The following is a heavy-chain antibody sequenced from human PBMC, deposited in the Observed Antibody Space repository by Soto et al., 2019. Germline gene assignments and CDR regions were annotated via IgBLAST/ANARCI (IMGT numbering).Heavy chain of an antibody. Sequence: ASVKVSCKASGYTFTSYYMHWVRQAPGQGLEWMGIINPSGGSTSYAQKFQGRVTMTRDTSTSTVNMELSSLRSEDTAVYYCAREGSPARGYCSSASCPNGAFDIWGQGTMVTVSS. CDR3: AREGSPARGYCSSASCPNGAFDI. D-gene: IGHD2-2*01. J-gene: IGHJ3*02. CDR2: INPSGGST. V-gene: IGHV1-46*01. CDR1: GYTFTSYY.